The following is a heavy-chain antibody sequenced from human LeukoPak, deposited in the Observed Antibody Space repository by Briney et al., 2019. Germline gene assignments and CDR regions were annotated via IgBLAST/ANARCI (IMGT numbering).Heavy chain of an antibody. J-gene: IGHJ3*02. CDR2: IYSGSRT. Sequence: GGSLRLSCAASGFTVSSNYMSWVRQAPGKGLEWVSVIYSGSRTYYADSVKGRFTISRDNSKNTGYIQMNSLRAEDTAVYYCARETITTAGAFDIWGQGTMVTVSS. V-gene: IGHV3-66*01. D-gene: IGHD1/OR15-1a*01. CDR3: ARETITTAGAFDI. CDR1: GFTVSSNY.